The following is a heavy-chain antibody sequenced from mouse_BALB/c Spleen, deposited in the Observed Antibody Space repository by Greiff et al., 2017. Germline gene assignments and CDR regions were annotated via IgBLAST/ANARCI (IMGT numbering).Heavy chain of an antibody. V-gene: IGHV1-54*01. J-gene: IGHJ4*01. Sequence: QVHVKQSGAELVRPGTSVKVSCKASGYAFTNYLIEWVKQRPGQGLEWIGVINPGSGGTNYNEKFKGKATLTADKSSSTAYMQLSSLTSDDSAVYFCARRGMPLYAMDYWGQGTSVTVSS. CDR2: INPGSGGT. CDR1: GYAFTNYL. CDR3: ARRGMPLYAMDY. D-gene: IGHD6-1*01.